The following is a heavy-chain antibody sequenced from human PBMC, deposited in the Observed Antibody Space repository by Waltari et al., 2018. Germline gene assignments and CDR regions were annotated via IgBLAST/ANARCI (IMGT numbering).Heavy chain of an antibody. Sequence: QLQLQESGPRLVRPSETLSLICRVSGVSITSNRHYWAWIRQSPGQGLEWIGTVSYSGTTYIRPSLKSRVSVSRDTSKNQVSLILGSVTAADMAVYYCATYIGASVGTAAFDVWVQGTMSPSLQ. CDR2: VSYSGTT. CDR1: GVSITSNRHY. D-gene: IGHD5-12*01. V-gene: IGHV4-39*01. J-gene: IGHJ3*01. CDR3: ATYIGASVGTAAFDV.